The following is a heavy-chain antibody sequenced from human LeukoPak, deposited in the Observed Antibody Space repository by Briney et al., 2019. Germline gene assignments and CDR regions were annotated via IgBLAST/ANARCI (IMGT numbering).Heavy chain of an antibody. CDR1: GFTFSSHA. J-gene: IGHJ4*02. CDR2: ISGSGGST. Sequence: GGSLRLSCAASGFTFSSHAMSCVRQAPGKGLEWVSAISGSGGSTYYADSVKGRFTISRDNSRNTLHLQMSSLRDEDTAVYYCAKDLSHSSGWYNYWGQGTLVTVSS. D-gene: IGHD6-19*01. CDR3: AKDLSHSSGWYNY. V-gene: IGHV3-23*01.